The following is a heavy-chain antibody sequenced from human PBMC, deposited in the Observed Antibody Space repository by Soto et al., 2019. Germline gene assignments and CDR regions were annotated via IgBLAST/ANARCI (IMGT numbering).Heavy chain of an antibody. Sequence: ASVKVSCKASGGTFSSYAISWVRQAPGQGPEWMGGIIPIFGTANYAQKFQGRVTITADKSTSTAYMELSSLRSEDTAVYYCARSHSSSWYPYYYYGMDVWGQGTTVTVSS. CDR2: IIPIFGTA. J-gene: IGHJ6*02. D-gene: IGHD6-13*01. CDR1: GGTFSSYA. V-gene: IGHV1-69*06. CDR3: ARSHSSSWYPYYYYGMDV.